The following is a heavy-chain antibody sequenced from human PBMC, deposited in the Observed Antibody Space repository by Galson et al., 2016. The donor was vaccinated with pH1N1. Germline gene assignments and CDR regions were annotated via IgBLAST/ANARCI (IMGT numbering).Heavy chain of an antibody. Sequence: SLRLSCAVSRFSIRDYGMAWVRQSPGKGLEWVATISNNNVDRHYADSVKGRFTISRDDSENTFFLEMNSLTAGDTALYYCARDCCGTTPIDYWGQGTLVTVSS. J-gene: IGHJ4*02. D-gene: IGHD4-17*01. CDR2: ISNNNVDR. CDR1: RFSIRDYG. V-gene: IGHV3-23*01. CDR3: ARDCCGTTPIDY.